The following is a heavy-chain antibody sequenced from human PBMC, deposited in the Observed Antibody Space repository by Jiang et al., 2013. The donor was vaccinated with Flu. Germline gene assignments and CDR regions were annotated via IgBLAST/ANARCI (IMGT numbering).Heavy chain of an antibody. D-gene: IGHD3-22*01. Sequence: KGLEWMGIIYPGDSDTRYSPSFQGQVTISADKSISTAYLQWSSLKASDTAMYYCARVAYYYDSSGYPYTLYYFDYWGQGTLVTVSS. CDR2: IYPGDSDT. CDR3: ARVAYYYDSSGYPYTLYYFDY. V-gene: IGHV5-51*01. J-gene: IGHJ4*02.